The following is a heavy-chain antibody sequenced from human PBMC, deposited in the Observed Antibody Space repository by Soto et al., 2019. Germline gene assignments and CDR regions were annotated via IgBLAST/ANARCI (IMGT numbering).Heavy chain of an antibody. CDR1: GYSFTTYW. CDR2: IYPGDSDT. CDR3: ARLRLSAADPFDY. D-gene: IGHD6-13*01. V-gene: IGHV5-51*01. J-gene: IGHJ4*02. Sequence: PXESLKISCKGSGYSFTTYWIGWVRQMSGKGLEWMGIIYPGDSDTKYSPSFQGHVTISADKSISTAYLQWSSLKASDTAMFYCARLRLSAADPFDYWGQGTLVTVSS.